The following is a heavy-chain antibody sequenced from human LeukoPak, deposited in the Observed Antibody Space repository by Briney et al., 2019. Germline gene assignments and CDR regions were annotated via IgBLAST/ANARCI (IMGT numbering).Heavy chain of an antibody. CDR2: IYYSGST. CDR1: GGSISSYY. D-gene: IGHD3-10*01. J-gene: IGHJ5*02. Sequence: SETLSLTCTVSGGSISSYYWSWIRQPAGKGLEWIGYIYYSGSTNYNPSLKSRVTISVDTSKNQFSLKLSSVTAADTAVYYCARGYYYGSGSRTRNWFDPWGQGTLVTVSS. CDR3: ARGYYYGSGSRTRNWFDP. V-gene: IGHV4-59*01.